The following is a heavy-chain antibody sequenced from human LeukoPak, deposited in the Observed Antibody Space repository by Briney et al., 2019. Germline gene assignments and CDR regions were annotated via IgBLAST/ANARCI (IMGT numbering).Heavy chain of an antibody. CDR2: IYYSGST. V-gene: IGHV4-59*01. D-gene: IGHD6-19*01. J-gene: IGHJ4*02. CDR3: ARWSLYSSGWYFDY. Sequence: SETLSLTCTVSGASISSYYWSWIRQPPGEGLEWIGYIYYSGSTSYNPSLKSRVTISVDTSKNQFSLNLSSVTAADTAVYYCARWSLYSSGWYFDYWGQGILVTVSS. CDR1: GASISSYY.